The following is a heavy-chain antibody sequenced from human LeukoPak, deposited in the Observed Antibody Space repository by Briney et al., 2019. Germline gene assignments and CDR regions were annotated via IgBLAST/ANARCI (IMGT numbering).Heavy chain of an antibody. CDR3: ARSGWSDVDAFDI. J-gene: IGHJ3*02. CDR1: GGSISSGSYY. Sequence: SETLSLTCTVSGGSISSGSYYWSWIRQPAGKGLEWIGRIYTSGSTNYNPSLKSRVTISVDTSKNQFSLKLSSVTAADTAVYYCARSGWSDVDAFDIWGQGTMVTVSS. CDR2: IYTSGST. D-gene: IGHD3-10*01. V-gene: IGHV4-61*02.